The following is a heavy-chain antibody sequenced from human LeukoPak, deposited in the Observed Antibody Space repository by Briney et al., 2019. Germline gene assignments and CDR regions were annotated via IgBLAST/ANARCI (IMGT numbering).Heavy chain of an antibody. CDR1: GFTFSTYS. Sequence: GGPLRLSCAASGFTFSTYSMNCVRQAPGKGLEWVSYISSSSSTIYYADSVKGRFTISRDNAKNSLYLQMNSLRAEDTAVYYCASDQAYDSRGIPRYYYYYMDVWGKGTTVTVSS. CDR3: ASDQAYDSRGIPRYYYYYMDV. D-gene: IGHD3-22*01. CDR2: ISSSSSTI. J-gene: IGHJ6*03. V-gene: IGHV3-48*01.